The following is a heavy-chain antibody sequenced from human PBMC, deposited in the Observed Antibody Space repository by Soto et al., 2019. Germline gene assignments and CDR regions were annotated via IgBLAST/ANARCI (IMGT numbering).Heavy chain of an antibody. D-gene: IGHD3-22*01. V-gene: IGHV1-8*01. CDR1: GYTFTSYD. CDR2: MNPNSGNT. Sequence: ASVKVSCKASGYTFTSYDINWVRQATGQGLEWMGWMNPNSGNTGYAQKFQGRVTMTRNTSISTAYMELSSLRSEDTAVYYCARATYYYDSSGYWSFRAFDIWGQGTMVTVS. CDR3: ARATYYYDSSGYWSFRAFDI. J-gene: IGHJ3*02.